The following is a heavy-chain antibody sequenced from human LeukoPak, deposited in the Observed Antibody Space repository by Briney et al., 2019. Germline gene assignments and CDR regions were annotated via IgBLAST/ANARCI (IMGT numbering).Heavy chain of an antibody. CDR2: ITGSGGHT. CDR3: AMDPNGDYIGATSFDP. D-gene: IGHD4-17*01. J-gene: IGHJ5*02. Sequence: GGSLRLSCAASGFTFTAYAMSWVRQDPRAGLEWVSGITGSGGHTVYADSVKGRFTISRDNSRNTLCLQMNGLRVDDTAVYYCAMDPNGDYIGATSFDPWGRGTLVTVSS. V-gene: IGHV3-23*01. CDR1: GFTFTAYA.